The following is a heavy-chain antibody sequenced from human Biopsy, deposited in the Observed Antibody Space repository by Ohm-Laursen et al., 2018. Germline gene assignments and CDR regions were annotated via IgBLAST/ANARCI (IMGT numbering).Heavy chain of an antibody. Sequence: TLSFTCPVSGDSISSYYWSWIRQPPGQGLEWIGYVYYTGSTDCNPSLQSRVTISVDTSKNHFSLRLRSVTPADTAIYYCARDRGYYSDRTVPGYFDLWGRGTLVTVSS. CDR3: ARDRGYYSDRTVPGYFDL. CDR2: VYYTGST. CDR1: GDSISSYY. D-gene: IGHD3-22*01. V-gene: IGHV4-59*01. J-gene: IGHJ2*01.